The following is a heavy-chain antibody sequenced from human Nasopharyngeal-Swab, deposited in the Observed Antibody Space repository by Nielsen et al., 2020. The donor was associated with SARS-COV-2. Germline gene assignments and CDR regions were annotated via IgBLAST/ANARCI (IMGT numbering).Heavy chain of an antibody. CDR3: ARVTDYYDSSGYGDYFDY. D-gene: IGHD3-22*01. CDR2: ISSSSSYI. CDR1: GFTFSSYS. Sequence: GESLKISCAASGFTFSSYSMNWVRQAPGKGPEWVSSISSSSSYIYYADSVKGRFTISRDNAKNSLYLQMNSLRAEDTAVYYCARVTDYYDSSGYGDYFDYWGQGTLVTVSS. J-gene: IGHJ4*02. V-gene: IGHV3-21*01.